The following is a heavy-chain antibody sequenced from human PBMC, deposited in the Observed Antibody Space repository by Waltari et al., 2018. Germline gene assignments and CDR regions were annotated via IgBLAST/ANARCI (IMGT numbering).Heavy chain of an antibody. J-gene: IGHJ4*02. V-gene: IGHV3-74*01. CDR1: GFIFGNVW. CDR2: INDDGSTI. D-gene: IGHD1-26*01. CDR3: TRTVVGPYPFEN. Sequence: EVHLVESGGGSVQPGGSLRHSCAASGFIFGNVWMHWVRQVPGKGLVWVSRINDDGSTISYADSVKGRFTISRDNAKNTLYLQMDSLRVEDTAVYYCTRTVVGPYPFENWGQGTLVTVSS.